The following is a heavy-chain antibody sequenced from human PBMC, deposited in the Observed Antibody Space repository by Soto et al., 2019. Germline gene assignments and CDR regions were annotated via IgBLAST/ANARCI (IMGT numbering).Heavy chain of an antibody. Sequence: EVQLVESGGGLIQPGGSLRLSCAASGFTVSSNYMSWVRQAPGKGLEWVSVIYSGGSTYYADSVKGRFTISRDNSKNTLYLQMNSLRAEDTAVYYCARDLIKVGATAEARIDYWGQGTLVTVSS. J-gene: IGHJ4*02. V-gene: IGHV3-53*01. CDR3: ARDLIKVGATAEARIDY. D-gene: IGHD1-26*01. CDR1: GFTVSSNY. CDR2: IYSGGST.